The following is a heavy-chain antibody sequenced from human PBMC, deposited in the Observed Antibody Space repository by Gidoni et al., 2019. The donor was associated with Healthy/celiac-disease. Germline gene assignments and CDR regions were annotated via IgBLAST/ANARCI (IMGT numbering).Heavy chain of an antibody. CDR2: ISYERSNK. D-gene: IGHD4-17*01. CDR1: GFTFSIYA. CDR3: AREAHYGSSDSGVDDAFDI. V-gene: IGHV3-30-3*01. Sequence: QVQLVESGGGVVQPGRSLRLSCAASGFTFSIYAMHWVRQAPGTGLEWVAVISYERSNKYYADSVKGRFTISRDNSKNTLYLQMNSLRAEDTAVYYCAREAHYGSSDSGVDDAFDIWGQGTMVTVSS. J-gene: IGHJ3*02.